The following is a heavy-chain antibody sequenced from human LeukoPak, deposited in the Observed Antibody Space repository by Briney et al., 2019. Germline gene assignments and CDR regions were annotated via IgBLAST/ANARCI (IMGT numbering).Heavy chain of an antibody. J-gene: IGHJ5*02. CDR2: IYYSGST. CDR3: ATIRTYFWSGYYP. CDR1: GGSFSSGDYY. V-gene: IGHV4-30-4*01. D-gene: IGHD3-3*01. Sequence: SETLSLTCAVNGGSFSSGDYYWSWIRQPPGKGLEWIGYIYYSGSTYYNPSLKSRVTISVDTSKNQLSLKLSSVTAADTAVYYCATIRTYFWSGYYPWGQGTLVTVSS.